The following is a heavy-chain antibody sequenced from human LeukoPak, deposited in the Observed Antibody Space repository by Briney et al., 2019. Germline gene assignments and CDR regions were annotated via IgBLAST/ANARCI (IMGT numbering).Heavy chain of an antibody. J-gene: IGHJ5*02. CDR1: GGSFSGYY. Sequence: SETLSLTCAVYGGSFSGYYWSWIRQPPGKGLEWIGEINHSGSTNYNPSLKSRVTISVDTSKNQFSLKLSSVTAADTAVYYCAGVKLLNWFDPWGQGTLVTVSS. D-gene: IGHD2-15*01. CDR2: INHSGST. V-gene: IGHV4-34*01. CDR3: AGVKLLNWFDP.